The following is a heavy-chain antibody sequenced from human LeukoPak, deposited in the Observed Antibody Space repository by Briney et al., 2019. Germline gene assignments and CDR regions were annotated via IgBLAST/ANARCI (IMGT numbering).Heavy chain of an antibody. V-gene: IGHV1-18*01. CDR2: ISAYNGNT. D-gene: IGHD3-16*02. CDR3: AREAGGNYDYVWGSYRQTPWGIDY. J-gene: IGHJ4*02. CDR1: GYTFTSYG. Sequence: GASVKVSCKASGYTFTSYGISWVRQAPGQGLEWMGWISAYNGNTNYAQKLQGRVTMTTDTSTSTAYMELRSLRSHDTAVYYCAREAGGNYDYVWGSYRQTPWGIDYWGQGTLVTVSS.